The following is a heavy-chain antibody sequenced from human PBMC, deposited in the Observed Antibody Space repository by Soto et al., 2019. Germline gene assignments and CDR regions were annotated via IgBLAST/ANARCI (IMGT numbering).Heavy chain of an antibody. CDR1: GFTFSSYA. CDR2: ISGSGGST. CDR3: AKVLEWLHYYYYGMDV. Sequence: GGSLRLSCAASGFTFSSYAMSWVRQAPGKGLEWVSAISGSGGSTYYADSVKGRFTISRDNSKNTLYLQRNNLRAEDTAVYYCAKVLEWLHYYYYGMDVWGQGTTVTVSS. J-gene: IGHJ6*02. D-gene: IGHD3-3*01. V-gene: IGHV3-23*01.